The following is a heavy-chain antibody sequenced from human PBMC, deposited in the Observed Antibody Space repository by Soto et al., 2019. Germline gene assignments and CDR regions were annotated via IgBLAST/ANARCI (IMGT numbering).Heavy chain of an antibody. CDR3: TQYDSSVYNPPFNY. CDR2: IYWDDDK. Sequence: QITLKESGPTLVKPTQTLTLTCTFSDFSLSTSGVAVGWIRQPPGKALEWLALIYWDDDKRYSPSLKSRLTISKDTSKNQVVLTMTNMDPVDTAKYYCTQYDSSVYNPPFNYWGQGTLVTVSS. D-gene: IGHD3-22*01. CDR1: DFSLSTSGVA. V-gene: IGHV2-5*02. J-gene: IGHJ4*02.